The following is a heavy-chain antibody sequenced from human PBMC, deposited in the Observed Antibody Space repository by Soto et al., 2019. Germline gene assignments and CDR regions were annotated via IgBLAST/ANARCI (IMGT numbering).Heavy chain of an antibody. Sequence: QVQLQESGPGLVKPSETLSLTCTVSGGSISSYYWSWIRQPPGKGLEWIGYIYYSGSTNYNPSLKSRVTISVDTSKNQFSLKLSSVTAADTAVYYCARSYYDSSGYHRESYFDYWGQGTLVTVSS. CDR3: ARSYYDSSGYHRESYFDY. CDR1: GGSISSYY. D-gene: IGHD3-22*01. V-gene: IGHV4-59*01. J-gene: IGHJ4*02. CDR2: IYYSGST.